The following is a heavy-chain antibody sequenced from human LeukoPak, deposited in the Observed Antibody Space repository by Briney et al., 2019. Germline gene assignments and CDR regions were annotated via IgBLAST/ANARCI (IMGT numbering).Heavy chain of an antibody. Sequence: ETLSLTCAVSGVSFNDYYWSWVRQTPGKGLEWIGEINHSGYTNDSPSLKSRVTLSIDTSRKQFSLNLRSVTVADTGIYYCTRMTSGHDYWGQGTLVTVSS. J-gene: IGHJ4*02. CDR1: GVSFNDYY. CDR3: TRMTSGHDY. D-gene: IGHD3-10*01. V-gene: IGHV4-34*01. CDR2: INHSGYT.